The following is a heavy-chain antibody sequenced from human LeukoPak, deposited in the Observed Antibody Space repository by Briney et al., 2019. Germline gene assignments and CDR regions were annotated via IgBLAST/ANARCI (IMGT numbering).Heavy chain of an antibody. J-gene: IGHJ4*02. D-gene: IGHD3-22*01. V-gene: IGHV3-48*03. CDR2: ISSSGSTI. CDR1: GFTFSSYE. CDR3: ARDALGSYDSSGYYYYYFDY. Sequence: GGSLRLSCAASGFTFSSYEMNWVRQAPGKGLEWVSYISSSGSTIYYADSVKGRFTISRDNAKNSLYLQMNSLRAEDTAVYYCARDALGSYDSSGYYYYYFDYWGQGTLVTVSS.